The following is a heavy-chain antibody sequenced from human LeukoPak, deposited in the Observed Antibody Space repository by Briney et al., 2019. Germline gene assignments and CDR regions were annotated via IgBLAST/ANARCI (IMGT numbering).Heavy chain of an antibody. V-gene: IGHV1-46*01. CDR2: SNPGGGAT. CDR1: GDTFINDY. Sequence: GASVKVSCKASGDTFINDYIHWVRQAPGQGLEWMGVSNPGGGATTYAQKFQGRVTMTRDMSTSTVYMELSSLRSEDTAVYYCARAIMITFGGVIAFDYWGQGTLVTVSS. CDR3: ARAIMITFGGVIAFDY. J-gene: IGHJ4*02. D-gene: IGHD3-16*02.